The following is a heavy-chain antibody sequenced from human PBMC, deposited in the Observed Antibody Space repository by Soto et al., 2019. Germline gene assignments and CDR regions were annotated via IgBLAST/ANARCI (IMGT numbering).Heavy chain of an antibody. Sequence: GPTLVNPTQTLTLTCTFSGFSLSTSGVGGGWIRQPPGKALEWLALIYWNDDKRYSPSLKSRLTITKDTSKNQVVLTMTNMDPVDTATYYCAHRPSGWYLFDYWGQGTLVTVSS. D-gene: IGHD6-19*01. CDR2: IYWNDDK. CDR1: GFSLSTSGVG. V-gene: IGHV2-5*01. CDR3: AHRPSGWYLFDY. J-gene: IGHJ4*02.